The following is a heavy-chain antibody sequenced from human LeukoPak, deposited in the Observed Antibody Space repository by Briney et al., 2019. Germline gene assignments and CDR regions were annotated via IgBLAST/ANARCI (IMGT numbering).Heavy chain of an antibody. CDR3: TGNYYGSGSYADFDY. CDR2: IYSDGST. Sequence: GGSLRLSCAASGFTVSSNYMSWVRQAPGKGLEWVSEIYSDGSTYYAASVKGRFSISRDDSKNTAYLQMDSLKTEDTAVYYCTGNYYGSGSYADFDYWGQGTLVTVSS. V-gene: IGHV3-53*01. D-gene: IGHD3-10*01. J-gene: IGHJ4*02. CDR1: GFTVSSNY.